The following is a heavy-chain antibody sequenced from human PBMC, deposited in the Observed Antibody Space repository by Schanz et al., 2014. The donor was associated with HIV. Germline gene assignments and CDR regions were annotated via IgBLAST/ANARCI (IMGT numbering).Heavy chain of an antibody. CDR2: ISYDGSNQ. J-gene: IGHJ6*02. CDR1: GFTFSTYG. V-gene: IGHV3-30*03. Sequence: QGQLVESGGGVVQPGRSLRLSCAASGFTFSTYGMHWVRQGPGKGLEWVAFISYDGSNQYYADSVKGRFTISRDNSKNTLYLQMNSLRAEDTAVYYCARRDYGDYYYYYGMDVWGQGTTVTVSS. D-gene: IGHD4-17*01. CDR3: ARRDYGDYYYYYGMDV.